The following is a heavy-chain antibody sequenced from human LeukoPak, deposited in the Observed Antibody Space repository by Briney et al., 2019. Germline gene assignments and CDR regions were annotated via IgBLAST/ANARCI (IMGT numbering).Heavy chain of an antibody. CDR1: GGSISSYY. CDR2: IYYSGST. J-gene: IGHJ5*02. D-gene: IGHD3-10*01. CDR3: ARDRITMVRGVITWFDP. V-gene: IGHV4-59*12. Sequence: SETLSLTCTVSGGSISSYYWSWIRQPPGKGLEWIGYIYYSGSTNYNPSLKSRVTISVDTSKNQFSLKLSSVTAADTAVYYCARDRITMVRGVITWFDPWGQGTLVTVSS.